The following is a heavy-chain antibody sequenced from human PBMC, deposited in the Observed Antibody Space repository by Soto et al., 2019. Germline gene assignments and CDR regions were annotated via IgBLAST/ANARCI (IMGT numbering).Heavy chain of an antibody. J-gene: IGHJ4*02. CDR3: AKRPLAARHTDY. D-gene: IGHD6-6*01. CDR1: GFTFSNYA. CDR2: ISGSGDNT. V-gene: IGHV3-23*01. Sequence: EVQLLESGGGLVQPGGSLRLSCAASGFTFSNYAMTWVRQAPGKGLEWVSTISGSGDNTYYADSVRGRFTISRDNSKNTRYRQMNSLRADDTAVYYCAKRPLAARHTDYWGQGTLVTVSS.